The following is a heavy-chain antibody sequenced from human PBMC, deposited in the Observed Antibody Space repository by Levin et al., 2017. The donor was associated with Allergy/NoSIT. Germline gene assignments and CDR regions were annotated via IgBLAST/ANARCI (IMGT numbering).Heavy chain of an antibody. D-gene: IGHD3-16*01. CDR2: IYYSGDT. CDR1: GGSINNYF. Sequence: SQTLSLTCTVSGGSINNYFWSWIRQPPGKGLEWIGYIYYSGDTNYNPSLKSRVTMSVDTPRSQFSLKLTSVTAADTPMYYCARMGDTLLVGPFDYWGQGTLVTVSS. V-gene: IGHV4-59*01. J-gene: IGHJ4*02. CDR3: ARMGDTLLVGPFDY.